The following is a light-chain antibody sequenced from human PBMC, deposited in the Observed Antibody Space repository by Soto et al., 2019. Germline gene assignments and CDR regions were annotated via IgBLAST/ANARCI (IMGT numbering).Light chain of an antibody. CDR3: QQRFDWPKIT. CDR2: AAS. CDR1: QSVSNY. Sequence: EIVLKQLPGTPSLSPGDRATLAWRASQSVSNYLAWYQQKPGQAPRLPVSAASHRATGIPARFSGSGSGTDFTLTISSLEPEDFGVFYCQQRFDWPKITSGQATPLEIK. V-gene: IGKV3-11*01. J-gene: IGKJ5*01.